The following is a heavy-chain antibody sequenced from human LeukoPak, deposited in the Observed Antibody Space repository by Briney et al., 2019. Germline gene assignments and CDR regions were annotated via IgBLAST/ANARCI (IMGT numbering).Heavy chain of an antibody. Sequence: GGSLRLSCAASGFTFSSYGMHWVRQAPGKGLEWVAVIWYDGSSKYYADSVKGRFTISRDNSKNTLYLQMNSLRAEDTAVYYCARDSPPADHWGQGTLVTVSS. J-gene: IGHJ5*02. CDR2: IWYDGSSK. V-gene: IGHV3-33*01. CDR3: ARDSPPADH. CDR1: GFTFSSYG.